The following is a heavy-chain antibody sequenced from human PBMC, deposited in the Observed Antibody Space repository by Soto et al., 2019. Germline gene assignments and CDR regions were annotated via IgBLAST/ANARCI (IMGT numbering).Heavy chain of an antibody. CDR1: GFTFSSYA. CDR3: AKEAYGVVTKSGYMDV. Sequence: EVQLLESGGGLVQPGGSLRLCCAASGFTFSSYAMSWVRQAPGKGLEWVSAISGSGGSTYYADSVKGRFTISGDNSKNTLYRQMNSLRAEDTAVYYCAKEAYGVVTKSGYMDVWVKGTTVTVSS. D-gene: IGHD3-3*01. V-gene: IGHV3-23*01. CDR2: ISGSGGST. J-gene: IGHJ6*03.